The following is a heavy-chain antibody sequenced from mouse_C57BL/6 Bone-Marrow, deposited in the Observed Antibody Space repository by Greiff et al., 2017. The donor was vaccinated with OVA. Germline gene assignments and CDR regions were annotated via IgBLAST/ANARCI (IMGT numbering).Heavy chain of an antibody. D-gene: IGHD2-5*01. CDR2: VYPYNGGT. CDR3: ARAGYSIPYAMDY. J-gene: IGHJ4*01. CDR1: GITFTDYY. V-gene: IGHV1-36*01. Sequence: EVQLQQSGPVLVKPGPSVKISCKASGITFTDYYMHWVKQIHGKRLEWIGLVYPYNGGTSYNQKFKGKATLTVDTSSSTAYMELNSLPSEDSAVYYCARAGYSIPYAMDYWGQGTSVTVSS.